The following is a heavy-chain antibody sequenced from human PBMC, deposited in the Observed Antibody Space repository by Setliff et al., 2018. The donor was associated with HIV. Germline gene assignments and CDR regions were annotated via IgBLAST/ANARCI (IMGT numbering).Heavy chain of an antibody. CDR3: ARDRQALRYFDWQNHYCYGMDV. V-gene: IGHV1-46*01. CDR1: GYIFTSYY. D-gene: IGHD3-9*01. J-gene: IGHJ6*02. CDR2: INPSDDNT. Sequence: ASVKVSCKASGYIFTSYYIHWVRQAPGQGLEWMGVINPSDDNTNYAQKFRGRLTMTRDTSASTVYMELSSLRSVDTAVYYCARDRQALRYFDWQNHYCYGMDVWGQGTTVTVSS.